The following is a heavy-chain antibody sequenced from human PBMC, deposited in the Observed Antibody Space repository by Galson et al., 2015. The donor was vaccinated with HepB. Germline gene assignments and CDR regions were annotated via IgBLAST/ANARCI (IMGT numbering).Heavy chain of an antibody. D-gene: IGHD3-3*01. J-gene: IGHJ4*02. Sequence: GKGLEWVSIIYSAGTTYYADSVKGRFTISRDNSKNTLYLEMNSLRAEDTAVYYCAKDRREIITSFGVVKPSFYFDFWGQGTRITVSS. CDR2: IYSAGTT. V-gene: IGHV3-53*01. CDR3: AKDRREIITSFGVVKPSFYFDF.